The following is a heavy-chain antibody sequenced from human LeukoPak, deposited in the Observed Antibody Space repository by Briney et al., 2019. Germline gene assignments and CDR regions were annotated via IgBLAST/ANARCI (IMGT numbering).Heavy chain of an antibody. J-gene: IGHJ4*02. CDR2: IKSKTDGGTT. V-gene: IGHV3-15*01. Sequence: GGSLRLSCAASGFTFSNAWMTWVRQAPGKGLEWVGRIKSKTDGGTTDYIAPVKGRFTISRDDSKNTLYLQMNSPKAEDTAVYYCTYGSGSYFPLDYWGQGTLVTVSS. CDR3: TYGSGSYFPLDY. D-gene: IGHD3-10*01. CDR1: GFTFSNAW.